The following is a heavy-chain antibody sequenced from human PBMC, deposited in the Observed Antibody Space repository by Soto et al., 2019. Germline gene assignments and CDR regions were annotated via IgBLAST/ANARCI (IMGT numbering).Heavy chain of an antibody. J-gene: IGHJ4*02. CDR3: ARDRGYGNNIQDY. V-gene: IGHV3-33*01. D-gene: IGHD4-17*01. Sequence: QVQLVESGGGVVQPGRSLRLSCAASGFTFSNYGMHWVRQAPGKGLEWVAVIWYDGSNKFYADSVKGHFTISRDNSKNLLYLQMNSLRAEDTAVYHCARDRGYGNNIQDYWGQGTLVTVSS. CDR1: GFTFSNYG. CDR2: IWYDGSNK.